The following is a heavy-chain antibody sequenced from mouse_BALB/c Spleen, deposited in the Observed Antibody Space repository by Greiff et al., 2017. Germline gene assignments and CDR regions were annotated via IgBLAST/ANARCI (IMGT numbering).Heavy chain of an antibody. CDR1: GFAFSSYD. CDR2: ISSGGGST. CDR3: ARSRAIYDGYYVFAY. Sequence: EVQLVESGGGLVKPGGSLKLSCAASGFAFSSYDMSWVRQTPEKRLEWVAYISSGGGSTYYPDTVKGRFTISRDNAKNTLYLQMSSLKSEDTAMYYCARSRAIYDGYYVFAYWGQGTLVTVSA. D-gene: IGHD2-3*01. J-gene: IGHJ3*01. V-gene: IGHV5-12-1*01.